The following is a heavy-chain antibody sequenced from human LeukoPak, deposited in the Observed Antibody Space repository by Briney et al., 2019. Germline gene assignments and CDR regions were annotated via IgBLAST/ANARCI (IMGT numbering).Heavy chain of an antibody. D-gene: IGHD3-10*01. V-gene: IGHV4-59*01. CDR3: ARAGSGNYYGMDV. Sequence: SETLSLTCAVYGGSFSGYYWSWIRQPPGKGLEWIGYIYYSGSTNYNPSLKSRVTISVDTSKNQFSLKLSSVTAADTAVYYCARAGSGNYYGMDVWGQGTTVTVSS. CDR2: IYYSGST. J-gene: IGHJ6*02. CDR1: GGSFSGYY.